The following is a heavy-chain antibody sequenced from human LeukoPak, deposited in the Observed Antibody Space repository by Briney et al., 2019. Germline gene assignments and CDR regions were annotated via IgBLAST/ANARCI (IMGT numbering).Heavy chain of an antibody. Sequence: SQTLSLTCTVSGGSISGVNYYWSWIRQPPGKGLEWIGSIYYSGSIYFNPSLKSRVTISIDTPKNQFSLKLSSVTAVDTAVYYCARDGTVYGGESYWGQGTLVTVSS. CDR2: IYYSGSI. CDR3: ARDGTVYGGESY. CDR1: GGSISGVNYY. V-gene: IGHV4-30-4*01. J-gene: IGHJ4*02. D-gene: IGHD4-23*01.